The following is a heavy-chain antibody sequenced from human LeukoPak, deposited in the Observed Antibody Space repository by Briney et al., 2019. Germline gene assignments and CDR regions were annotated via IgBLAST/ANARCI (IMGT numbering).Heavy chain of an antibody. D-gene: IGHD3-22*01. J-gene: IGHJ2*01. CDR1: GYTFTSYD. CDR3: ARGPFSYDSSGYADWYFDL. Sequence: VASVKVSCTASGYTFTSYDINWVRQATGQGLEWMGWMNPSSGNTGYAQKFQGRVTMTRNTSISTAYMELSSLRSEDTAVYYCARGPFSYDSSGYADWYFDLWGRGTLVTVSS. CDR2: MNPSSGNT. V-gene: IGHV1-8*01.